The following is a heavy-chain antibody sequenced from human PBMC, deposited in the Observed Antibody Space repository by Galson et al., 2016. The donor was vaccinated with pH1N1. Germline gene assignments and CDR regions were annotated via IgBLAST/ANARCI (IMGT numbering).Heavy chain of an antibody. J-gene: IGHJ3*02. Sequence: SLRLSCAASGFTFSRYSMNWVRQAPGKGLEWVSSISSSSSYIYYADSVKGRFTISIDNAKNSLYLQLNSLRAEDTAVYYCARDQAIELSDAFDIWGQGTMVTVSS. CDR1: GFTFSRYS. V-gene: IGHV3-21*01. CDR2: ISSSSSYI. D-gene: IGHD1-7*01. CDR3: ARDQAIELSDAFDI.